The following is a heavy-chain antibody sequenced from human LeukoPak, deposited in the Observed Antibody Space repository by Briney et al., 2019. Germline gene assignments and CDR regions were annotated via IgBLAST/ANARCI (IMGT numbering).Heavy chain of an antibody. V-gene: IGHV1-8*01. CDR3: ARGPIHGSGSFFKL. D-gene: IGHD3-10*01. J-gene: IGHJ4*02. CDR2: MNPNSGNT. Sequence: ASVKVSCKASGYTFTSYDINWVRQATGQGLEWMGWMNPNSGNTGYAQKFQGRVTMTRNTSISTAYMELSSLGSEDTAVYYCARGPIHGSGSFFKLWGQGTLVTVSS. CDR1: GYTFTSYD.